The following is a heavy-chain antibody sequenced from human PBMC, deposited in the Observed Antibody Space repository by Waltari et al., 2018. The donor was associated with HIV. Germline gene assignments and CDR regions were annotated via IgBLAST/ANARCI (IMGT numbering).Heavy chain of an antibody. CDR1: GYTFSSYG. CDR2: ISGYDAHT. Sequence: QVQLVQSGGEVKEPGASVKVSCKASGYTFSSYGISWVRQAPGQGLEWMGWISGYDAHTNYAQKFRGRVTMTTDTSTTTAFMEVGSLRSDDTAIYYCARTEQWLGGKYYFDYWGQGTLVIVSS. D-gene: IGHD6-19*01. V-gene: IGHV1-18*01. CDR3: ARTEQWLGGKYYFDY. J-gene: IGHJ4*02.